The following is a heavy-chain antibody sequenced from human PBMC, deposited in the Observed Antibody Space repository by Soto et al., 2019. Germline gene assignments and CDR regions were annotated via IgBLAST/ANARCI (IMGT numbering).Heavy chain of an antibody. Sequence: SETLSLTCTVSGGSINSGDYYWTWIRQPPGKGLEWIGYIYYDGNSQHNPSLKSRVTMSVDTSKNQFSLKLNLTSVTAADTAVYYCARSPAYGDYANLDTWGQGTLVTVSS. CDR2: IYYDGNS. V-gene: IGHV4-30-4*01. CDR1: GGSINSGDYY. D-gene: IGHD4-17*01. CDR3: ARSPAYGDYANLDT. J-gene: IGHJ5*02.